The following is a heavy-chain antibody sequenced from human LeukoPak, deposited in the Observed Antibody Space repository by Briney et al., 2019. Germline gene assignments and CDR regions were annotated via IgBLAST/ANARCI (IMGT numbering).Heavy chain of an antibody. CDR2: ISYDGSNK. Sequence: GRSLRLSCAASGFTFSSYGMHWVRQAPGKGLEWWAVISYDGSNKYYADSVKGRFTISRDNSKNTLYLQMNSLRAEDTAVYYCVKPYCSSTSCYDAFDIWGQGTMVTVSS. D-gene: IGHD2-2*01. V-gene: IGHV3-30*18. CDR3: VKPYCSSTSCYDAFDI. CDR1: GFTFSSYG. J-gene: IGHJ3*02.